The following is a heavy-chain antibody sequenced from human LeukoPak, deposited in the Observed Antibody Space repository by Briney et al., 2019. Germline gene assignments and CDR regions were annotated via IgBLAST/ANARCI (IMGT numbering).Heavy chain of an antibody. J-gene: IGHJ4*03. D-gene: IGHD3-10*01. CDR2: MNQDGSEM. CDR1: GFTFGNRW. CDR3: VKSYVARGLLTEDY. V-gene: IGHV3-7*01. Sequence: GGSLRLSCAASGFTFGNRWMSWVRQAPGKGLEWVANMNQDGSEMYYVDSVKGRFTISRDNADNSLFLQMNSLRAEDTALYYCVKSYVARGLLTEDYWGQGTTVTVSS.